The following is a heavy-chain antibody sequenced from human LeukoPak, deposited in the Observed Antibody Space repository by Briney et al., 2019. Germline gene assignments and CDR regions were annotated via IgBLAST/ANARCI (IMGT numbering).Heavy chain of an antibody. J-gene: IGHJ4*02. CDR1: GFTFRSHA. CDR2: ISGSGGST. CDR3: AKSAYYDILTGYYPFEY. Sequence: GGSLRLSCVASGFTFRSHAMSWVRQAPGKGLEWVSGISGSGGSTYYADSVKGRFTISRDNSKNTLYLQMNSLRDEDTAVYYCAKSAYYDILTGYYPFEYWGQGTLVTVSS. V-gene: IGHV3-23*01. D-gene: IGHD3-9*01.